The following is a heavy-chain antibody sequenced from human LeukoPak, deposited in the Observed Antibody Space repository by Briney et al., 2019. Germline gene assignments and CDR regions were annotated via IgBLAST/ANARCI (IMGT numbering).Heavy chain of an antibody. CDR1: GYTFTGYY. D-gene: IGHD5-18*01. CDR3: ARGDSDGYGDFDY. CDR2: INPNSGGT. V-gene: IGHV1-2*02. J-gene: IGHJ4*02. Sequence: ASVKVSCKASGYTFTGYYMLWVRQAPGQGLEWMGWINPNSGGTNYAQKFQGRVTLTRDTSISTTFMELTSDDTAVYYCARGDSDGYGDFDYWGQGTLVTVSS.